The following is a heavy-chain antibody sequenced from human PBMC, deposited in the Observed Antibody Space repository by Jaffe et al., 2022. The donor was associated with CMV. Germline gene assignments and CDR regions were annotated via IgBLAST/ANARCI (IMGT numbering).Heavy chain of an antibody. Sequence: EVQLVESGGGLVKPGGSLRLSCAASGFTFSNAWMSWVRQAPGKGLEWVGRIKSKTDGGTTDYAAPVKGRFTISRDDSKNTLYLQMNSLKTEDTAVYYCTTDLTQLELRPLDYWGQGTLVTVSS. CDR1: GFTFSNAW. D-gene: IGHD1-7*01. CDR3: TTDLTQLELRPLDY. V-gene: IGHV3-15*01. J-gene: IGHJ4*02. CDR2: IKSKTDGGTT.